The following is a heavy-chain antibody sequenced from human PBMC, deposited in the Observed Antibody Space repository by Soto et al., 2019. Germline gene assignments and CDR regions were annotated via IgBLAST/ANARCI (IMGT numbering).Heavy chain of an antibody. J-gene: IGHJ3*02. CDR2: IVVGSGNT. V-gene: IGHV1-58*01. D-gene: IGHD4-17*01. CDR3: AADTVTNTGDI. CDR1: GFTFTSSA. Sequence: QMQLVQSGPEVKKPGTSVKVSCKASGFTFTSSAVQWVRQARGQRLEWIGWIVVGSGNTNYAQKFQERVTITRDMSASTAYMELSSLRSEDTAVDYCAADTVTNTGDIWGQGTMVTVSS.